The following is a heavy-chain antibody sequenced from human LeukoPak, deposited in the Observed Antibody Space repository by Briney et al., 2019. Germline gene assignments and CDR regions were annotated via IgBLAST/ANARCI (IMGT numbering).Heavy chain of an antibody. J-gene: IGHJ4*02. CDR1: GGSISSSSYY. D-gene: IGHD3-22*01. V-gene: IGHV4-39*01. Sequence: PSETLSLTCTVSGGSISSSSYYWGWIRQPPGKALEWIGSIYYSGSTYYNPSLKSRVTISVDTSKNQFSLKLSSVTAADTAVYYCARNSRYDSSGGGYFDFDYWGQGTLVTVSS. CDR3: ARNSRYDSSGGGYFDFDY. CDR2: IYYSGST.